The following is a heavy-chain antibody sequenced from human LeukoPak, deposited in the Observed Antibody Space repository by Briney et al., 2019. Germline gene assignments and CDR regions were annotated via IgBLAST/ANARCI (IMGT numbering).Heavy chain of an antibody. V-gene: IGHV3-15*01. CDR3: ARGDTSGYYYRFFDY. Sequence: PGGSLRLSCAASGFTFSNAWMSWVRQAPGKGLEWVGRIKSKTDGGTTDYAAPVKGRFTISRDDSKNTLYLQMNSLRAEDTAVYYCARGDTSGYYYRFFDYWGQGTLVTVSS. D-gene: IGHD3-22*01. J-gene: IGHJ4*02. CDR2: IKSKTDGGTT. CDR1: GFTFSNAW.